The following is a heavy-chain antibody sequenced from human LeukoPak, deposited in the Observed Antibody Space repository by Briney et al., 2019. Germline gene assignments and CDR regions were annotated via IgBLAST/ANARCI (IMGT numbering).Heavy chain of an antibody. J-gene: IGHJ4*02. V-gene: IGHV3-23*01. CDR3: AKADDSSGYYSGCFDY. CDR1: GFTFSSYA. Sequence: PGGSLRLSCAASGFTFSSYAMSWVRQAPGKGLEWVSLISGSGGSTYYADSVKGRFTISRDNSKNTLYLQMNSLRAEDTAVYYCAKADDSSGYYSGCFDYWGQGTLVTVSS. D-gene: IGHD3-22*01. CDR2: ISGSGGST.